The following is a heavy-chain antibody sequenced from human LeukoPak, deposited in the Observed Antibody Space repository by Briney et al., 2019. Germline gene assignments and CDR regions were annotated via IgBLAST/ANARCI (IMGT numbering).Heavy chain of an antibody. D-gene: IGHD2-2*01. CDR2: ISYDGSNK. CDR3: ARRYCSSTSCPLFDY. Sequence: GGSLRLSCAASGFTFSSYAMHWVRQAPGKGLEWVAVISYDGSNKYYADSVKGRFTISRDNSKNTLYLQMNSLRAEDTAVYYCARRYCSSTSCPLFDYWGQGTLVTVSS. V-gene: IGHV3-30-3*01. J-gene: IGHJ4*02. CDR1: GFTFSSYA.